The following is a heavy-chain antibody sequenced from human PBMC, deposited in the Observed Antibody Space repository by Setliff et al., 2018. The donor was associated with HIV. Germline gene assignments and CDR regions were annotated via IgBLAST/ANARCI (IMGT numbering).Heavy chain of an antibody. V-gene: IGHV1-18*01. J-gene: IGHJ6*03. CDR1: GYTLSSNG. D-gene: IGHD5-18*01. CDR3: AKGEIQLWLGGDYHFYMDV. CDR2: ISPYNGDT. Sequence: VKVSCKASGYTLSSNGFSWVRQAPGQGLEWMGWISPYNGDTSYAQKFQGRVTLTIDTSTTTVYMELRNLRSDDTAVYYCAKGEIQLWLGGDYHFYMDVWGKGTTVTVSS.